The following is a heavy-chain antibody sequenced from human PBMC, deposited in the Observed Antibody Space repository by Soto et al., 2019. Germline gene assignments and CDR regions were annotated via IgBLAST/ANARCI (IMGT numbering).Heavy chain of an antibody. D-gene: IGHD3-10*01. V-gene: IGHV4-30-2*01. CDR2: IYHSGST. Sequence: TLSLTCAVSGGSISSGGYSWSWIRQPPGKGLEWIGYIYHSGSTYYNPSLKSRVTISVDRSKNQFSLKLSSVTAADTAVYYCARAPNYYGSGSYSSWFDPWGQGTLVTVSS. J-gene: IGHJ5*02. CDR3: ARAPNYYGSGSYSSWFDP. CDR1: GGSISSGGYS.